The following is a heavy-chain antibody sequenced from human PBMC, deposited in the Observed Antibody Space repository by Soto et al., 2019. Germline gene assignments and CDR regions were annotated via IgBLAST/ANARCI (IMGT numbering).Heavy chain of an antibody. J-gene: IGHJ6*02. D-gene: IGHD6-6*01. Sequence: SETLSLTCAVYGGSFSGYYWSWIRQPPEKWLEWIGEINHSGSTNYNPSLKSRVTISVDTSKNQFSLKLSSVTAADTAVYYCARGSIAARPSYYCYGMDVWGQGXTVTVYS. V-gene: IGHV4-34*01. CDR3: ARGSIAARPSYYCYGMDV. CDR2: INHSGST. CDR1: GGSFSGYY.